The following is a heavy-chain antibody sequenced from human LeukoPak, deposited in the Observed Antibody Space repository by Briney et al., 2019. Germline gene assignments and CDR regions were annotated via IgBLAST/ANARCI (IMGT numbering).Heavy chain of an antibody. D-gene: IGHD2-15*01. CDR2: INGDGSTT. CDR1: GFSFSTYW. CDR3: TRRVDATRWYDP. Sequence: GGSLTLSCAASGFSFSTYWMHWVRHAPGEGLVWVSRINGDGSTTNYADSVKGRFTISRDNAKNTLYLQMNSLRAEDTAVYYCTRRVDATRWYDPWGQGTLVTVSS. V-gene: IGHV3-74*01. J-gene: IGHJ5*02.